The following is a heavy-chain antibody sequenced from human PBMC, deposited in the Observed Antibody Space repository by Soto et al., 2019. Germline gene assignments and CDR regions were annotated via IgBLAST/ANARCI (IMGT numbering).Heavy chain of an antibody. CDR1: GFALSTSGVG. D-gene: IGHD3-9*01. J-gene: IGHJ4*02. Sequence: QITLKESGPPLVKPTETLTLTCTLSGFALSTSGVGVAWIRQPPGEALECLAVIYWDDDKRYSPSLRSRVTITRDTSKDQVVLTLTNMDPVDTGTYYCVHRLDRSYFVDWGQGILVTVSS. CDR2: IYWDDDK. CDR3: VHRLDRSYFVD. V-gene: IGHV2-5*02.